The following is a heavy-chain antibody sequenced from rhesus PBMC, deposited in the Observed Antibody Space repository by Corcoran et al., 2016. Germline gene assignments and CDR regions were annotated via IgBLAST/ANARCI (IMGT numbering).Heavy chain of an antibody. CDR2: ISCSQST. Sequence: QVQLQESGTGLVKTSDTLSPTFAVSGGSICSSYSYCSWFRLSPGTGLEWIGYISCSQSTSYNPPLKIGVTISRDSSKHQFSQKISSVTAAATAVYYGARELSDNWNYVGCDYCGQAVLVTVSS. CDR3: ARELSDNWNYVGCDY. J-gene: IGHJ4*01. V-gene: IGHV4-122*02. CDR1: GGSICSSYSY. D-gene: IGHD1-26*01.